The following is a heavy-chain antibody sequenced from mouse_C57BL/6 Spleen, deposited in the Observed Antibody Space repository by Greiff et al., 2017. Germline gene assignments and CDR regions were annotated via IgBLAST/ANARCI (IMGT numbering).Heavy chain of an antibody. Sequence: QVQLQQSGAELVMPGASVKLSCKASGYTFTSYWMHWVKQRPGQGLEWIGEIDPSDSYTNYNQKFKGKSTLTVDKSSSTAYMQLSSLTSEYSAVYYCARGGFDYYFDYWGQGTTRTVSA. V-gene: IGHV1-69*01. CDR3: ARGGFDYYFDY. D-gene: IGHD2-4*01. J-gene: IGHJ2*01. CDR1: GYTFTSYW. CDR2: IDPSDSYT.